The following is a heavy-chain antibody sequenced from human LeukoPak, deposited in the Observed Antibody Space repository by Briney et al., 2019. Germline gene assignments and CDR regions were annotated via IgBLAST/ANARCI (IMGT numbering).Heavy chain of an antibody. D-gene: IGHD2-2*01. CDR2: IYYSGST. CDR3: AKQAYCSSTSCYRFDY. CDR1: GGSISSYY. J-gene: IGHJ4*02. Sequence: SETLSLTCTVSGGSISSYYWSWIRQPPGKGLEWIGYIYYSGSTYYNPSLKSRVTISVDTSKNQFSLKLSSVTAADTAVYYCAKQAYCSSTSCYRFDYWGQGTLVTVSS. V-gene: IGHV4-59*04.